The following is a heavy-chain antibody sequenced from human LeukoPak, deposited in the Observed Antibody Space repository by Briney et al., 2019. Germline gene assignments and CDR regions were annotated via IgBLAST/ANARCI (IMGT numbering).Heavy chain of an antibody. CDR3: ARGAVAGTGLFDY. CDR2: IYTSGST. CDR1: GGSISSYY. D-gene: IGHD6-19*01. Sequence: PSETLSLTCTVSGGSISSYYWSWTRQPAGKGLEWIGRIYTSGSTNYNPSLKSRVTISVDTSKNQFSLKLSSVTAADTAVYYCARGAVAGTGLFDYWGQGTLVTVSS. V-gene: IGHV4-4*07. J-gene: IGHJ4*02.